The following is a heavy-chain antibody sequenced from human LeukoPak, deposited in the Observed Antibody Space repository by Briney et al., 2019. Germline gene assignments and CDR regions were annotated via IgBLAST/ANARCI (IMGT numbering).Heavy chain of an antibody. CDR1: GYTFDDYA. CDR3: AKGHTYGLGESYLDF. V-gene: IGHV3-9*01. Sequence: PGGSLRLSCEASGYTFDDYAMHWVRQAPGKGLEWVSAISWNSGSIGYADSVKGRFTISRDNGKNSLYLQMNSLRTEDTASYYCAKGHTYGLGESYLDFWGQGTLVSVSS. D-gene: IGHD5-18*01. CDR2: ISWNSGSI. J-gene: IGHJ4*02.